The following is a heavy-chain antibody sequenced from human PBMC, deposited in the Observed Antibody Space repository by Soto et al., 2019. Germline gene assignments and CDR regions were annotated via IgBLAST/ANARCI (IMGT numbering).Heavy chain of an antibody. D-gene: IGHD3-10*01. V-gene: IGHV1-8*01. J-gene: IGHJ4*02. CDR2: VNPNNGDT. Sequence: QVQLVQSGAELKKPGASVKVSCKASGYTFSNYDMNWVRQATGQGPEWIGWVNPNNGDTGYAQKFXGXVXXTTDISTTTAYMELTSLRSEDTDIYYCAKVSRKGSAIDFDYWGQGTLITVSS. CDR1: GYTFSNYD. CDR3: AKVSRKGSAIDFDY.